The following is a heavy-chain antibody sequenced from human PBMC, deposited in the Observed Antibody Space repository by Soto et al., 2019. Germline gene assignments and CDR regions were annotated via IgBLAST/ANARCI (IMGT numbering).Heavy chain of an antibody. CDR3: AKTPGIVGATSSFDF. V-gene: IGHV3-23*01. CDR2: ISGSGGST. CDR1: GFTFSSYA. D-gene: IGHD1-26*01. J-gene: IGHJ4*02. Sequence: GGSMRLSCAASGFTFSSYATSWVRQAPGKGLEWVSAISGSGGSTYYADSVKGRFTISRDNSKNTLYLQMNSLRAEDTAVYYCAKTPGIVGATSSFDFWGQGTLVTVSS.